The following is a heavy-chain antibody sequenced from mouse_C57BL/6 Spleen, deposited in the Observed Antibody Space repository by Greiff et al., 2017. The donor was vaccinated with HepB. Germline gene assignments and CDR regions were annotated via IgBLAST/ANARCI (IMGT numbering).Heavy chain of an antibody. CDR1: GFTFTDYY. D-gene: IGHD2-2*01. CDR3: ARSNGFMDY. CDR2: IRNKANGYTT. Sequence: EVQLQESGGGLVQPGGSLSLSCAASGFTFTDYYMSWVRQPPGKALEWLGFIRNKANGYTTEYSASVKGRFTISRDNSQSILYLQMNALRAEDSATYYCARSNGFMDYWGQGTSVTVSS. V-gene: IGHV7-3*01. J-gene: IGHJ4*01.